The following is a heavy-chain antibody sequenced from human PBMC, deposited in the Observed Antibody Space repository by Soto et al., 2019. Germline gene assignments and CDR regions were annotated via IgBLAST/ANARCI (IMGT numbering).Heavy chain of an antibody. V-gene: IGHV3-53*01. CDR3: ARAYYDSSGYFDY. D-gene: IGHD3-22*01. Sequence: GGSLRLSCAASGFTVSSNYMSWVRQAPGKGLEWVSVIYSGGSTYYADCMKGRFTISRDNSKNTLYLQMNSLRAEDTAVYYCARAYYDSSGYFDYWGQGTLVTVSS. J-gene: IGHJ4*02. CDR2: IYSGGST. CDR1: GFTVSSNY.